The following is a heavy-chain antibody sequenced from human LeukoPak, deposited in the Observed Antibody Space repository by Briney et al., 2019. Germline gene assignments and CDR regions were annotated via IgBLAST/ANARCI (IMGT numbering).Heavy chain of an antibody. CDR1: GFTFTSSA. Sequence: GASVKVSCKASGFTFTSSAMQWVRQARGQRLEWMGWIVVGSGNTNYAQKLQGRVTMTTDTSTSTAYMELRSLRSDDTAVYYCARDRYYDSSYNYMDVWGKGTTVTVSS. CDR2: IVVGSGNT. V-gene: IGHV1-58*02. J-gene: IGHJ6*03. CDR3: ARDRYYDSSYNYMDV. D-gene: IGHD3-22*01.